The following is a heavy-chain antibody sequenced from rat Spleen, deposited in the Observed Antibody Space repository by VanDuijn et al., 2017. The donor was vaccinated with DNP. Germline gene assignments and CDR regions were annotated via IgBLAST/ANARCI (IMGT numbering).Heavy chain of an antibody. CDR3: ARAEGTGFPY. CDR1: GFTFSDYV. CDR2: IIYDSSTT. J-gene: IGHJ3*01. D-gene: IGHD1-11*01. Sequence: EVQLVESGGGLVQPGRSLKLSCAASGFTFSDYVMAWVRQAPKKGLEWVATIIYDSSTTYYRYSMKGRFTNSRDNAKSTLYLQMDSLRSEITATYYCARAEGTGFPYWGQGTLVTVSS. V-gene: IGHV5-17*01.